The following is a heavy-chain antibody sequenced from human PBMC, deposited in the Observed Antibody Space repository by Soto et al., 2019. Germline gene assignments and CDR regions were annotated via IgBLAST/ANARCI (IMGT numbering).Heavy chain of an antibody. CDR1: GFIFTNAY. CDR2: IKSKVDGETR. CDR3: ADIGVAGTAYY. J-gene: IGHJ4*02. D-gene: IGHD6-19*01. V-gene: IGHV3-15*01. Sequence: EVQLVESGGGLVRSGESLVLSCAASGFIFTNAYMNWVRQAPGKGLEWVGRIKSKVDGETRDYAAPVRDRFIISRDDSKSTVYLQINSLTVEDTAVYYCADIGVAGTAYYWGRGTLVIVSS.